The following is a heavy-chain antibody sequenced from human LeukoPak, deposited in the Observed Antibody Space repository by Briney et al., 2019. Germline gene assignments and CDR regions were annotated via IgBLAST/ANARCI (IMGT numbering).Heavy chain of an antibody. D-gene: IGHD3-3*01. J-gene: IGHJ2*01. CDR2: IKQDGSEK. CDR3: AKAPVGTIFGGARGEYWYFDL. Sequence: GGSLRLSCAASGFTFSSYWMTWVRQAPGKGLEWVANIKQDGSEKYYADSVKGRFTISRDNAKNSLYLQMNSLRAEDMALYYCAKAPVGTIFGGARGEYWYFDLWGRGTLVTVSS. V-gene: IGHV3-7*03. CDR1: GFTFSSYW.